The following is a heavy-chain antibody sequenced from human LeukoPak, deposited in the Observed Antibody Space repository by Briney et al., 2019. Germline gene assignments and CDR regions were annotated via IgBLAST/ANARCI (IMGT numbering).Heavy chain of an antibody. V-gene: IGHV3-30*02. J-gene: IGHJ4*02. D-gene: IGHD3-22*01. CDR3: ARPEYSSGYSNFDY. CDR2: IRYDGSNK. Sequence: PGGSLRLSCAASGFTFSGFGMHWVRQAPGKGLEWVAFIRYDGSNKFYADSVKGRFTISRDNSKTTLYLQMNSLRAEDTAVYYCARPEYSSGYSNFDYWGQGTLVTVSS. CDR1: GFTFSGFG.